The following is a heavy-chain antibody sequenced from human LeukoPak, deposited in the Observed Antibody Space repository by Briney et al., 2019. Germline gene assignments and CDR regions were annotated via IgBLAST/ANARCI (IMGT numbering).Heavy chain of an antibody. D-gene: IGHD6-19*01. CDR3: AKDPTGGVAGPLDY. J-gene: IGHJ4*02. CDR2: ISGSGGST. V-gene: IGHV3-23*01. Sequence: GGSLRLSCAASGFTFSSYEMNWVRQAPGKGLEWVSAISGSGGSTYYADSVKGRFTISRDNSKNTLYLQMNSLRAEDTAVYYCAKDPTGGVAGPLDYWGQGTLVTVSS. CDR1: GFTFSSYE.